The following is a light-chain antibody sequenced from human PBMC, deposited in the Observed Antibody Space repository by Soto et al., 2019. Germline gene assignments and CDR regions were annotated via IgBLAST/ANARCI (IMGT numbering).Light chain of an antibody. V-gene: IGKV1-9*01. CDR1: QDISSH. Sequence: DLQLTQSPSFLSASVGDRVTITCRASQDISSHLAWYQQKPGKAPTLLIYAASTLQSGVPSGFGGSGSGTEFTLTITSLQPEDFATYYCQQVKTYPLTFGGGTKVEIK. CDR3: QQVKTYPLT. J-gene: IGKJ4*01. CDR2: AAS.